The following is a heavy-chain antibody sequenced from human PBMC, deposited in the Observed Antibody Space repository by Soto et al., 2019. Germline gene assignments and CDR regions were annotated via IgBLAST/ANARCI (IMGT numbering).Heavy chain of an antibody. CDR1: GYTFTNYA. D-gene: IGHD6-6*01. CDR3: ARNTQYSTKWPRFDS. J-gene: IGHJ4*02. V-gene: IGHV1-18*01. Sequence: QVQLVQSGGELKKPGASVKVSCKASGYTFTNYAISWVRQAPGRGLEWMGWGNPYNGNPNYAQIFQGRVTMSTDTSTGPGYIELTTLKSVDSTMYNCARNTQYSTKWPRFDSWGQGTVVSVPS. CDR2: GNPYNGNP.